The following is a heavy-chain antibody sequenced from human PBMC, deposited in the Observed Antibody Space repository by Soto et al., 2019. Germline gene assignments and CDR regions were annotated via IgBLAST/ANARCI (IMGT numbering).Heavy chain of an antibody. CDR3: ARENYDSSGYYRPDY. Sequence: QVQLQESGPGLVKPSQTLSLTCTVSGDSISSGGSYWSWIRQHPGKGLEWIGYIYYNGITYYNPSLRSRVTISVDTSKNQFSLKLSSVTAADTAVYYCARENYDSSGYYRPDYWGQGTLVTVSS. CDR2: IYYNGIT. D-gene: IGHD3-22*01. CDR1: GDSISSGGSY. V-gene: IGHV4-31*03. J-gene: IGHJ4*02.